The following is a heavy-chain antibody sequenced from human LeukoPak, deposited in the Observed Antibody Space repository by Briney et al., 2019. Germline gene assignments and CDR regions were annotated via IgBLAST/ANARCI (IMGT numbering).Heavy chain of an antibody. J-gene: IGHJ4*02. D-gene: IGHD3-10*01. CDR2: IIGSGGDT. Sequence: GGSLRLSCAASGFTFSNYAMSWVRQAPGKGLEWVSSIIGSGGDTYYADSVKGRFTISRDNSKNTLYLQMNSLRAEDTAVYYCAKDLRTYGSGIYRLPTVIFDYWGQGTLVTVSS. CDR1: GFTFSNYA. V-gene: IGHV3-23*01. CDR3: AKDLRTYGSGIYRLPTVIFDY.